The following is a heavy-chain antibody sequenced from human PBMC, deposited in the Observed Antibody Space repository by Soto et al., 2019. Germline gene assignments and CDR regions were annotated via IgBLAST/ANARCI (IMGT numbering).Heavy chain of an antibody. CDR3: ARSPRSSPYFDY. D-gene: IGHD6-13*01. CDR2: IYPGDHET. V-gene: IGHV5-51*01. Sequence: GESLKISCLSSGYTFSNFWIGWVRQLPGKGLEWMGIIYPGDHETRYSPSFHGKVTISADRSINTAYLQWNSLEASDTAFYFCARSPRSSPYFDYWGQGALVTVSS. CDR1: GYTFSNFW. J-gene: IGHJ4*02.